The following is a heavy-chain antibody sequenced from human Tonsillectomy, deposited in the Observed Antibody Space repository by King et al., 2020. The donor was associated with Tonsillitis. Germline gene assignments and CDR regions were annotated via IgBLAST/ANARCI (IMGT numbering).Heavy chain of an antibody. V-gene: IGHV4-38-2*02. CDR3: ARGGGDSLERLFDP. D-gene: IGHD4-17*01. Sequence: QLQESGPGLVKPSETLSLKCTVSGYSISSGYYWGWIRQPPGKGLEWIGSIYHSGSTYYNPSLTGRVTISVDTSKNQFSLKVSSATAADTAVYYCARGGGDSLERLFDPWGQEPWSPSPQ. J-gene: IGHJ5*02. CDR1: GYSISSGYY. CDR2: IYHSGST.